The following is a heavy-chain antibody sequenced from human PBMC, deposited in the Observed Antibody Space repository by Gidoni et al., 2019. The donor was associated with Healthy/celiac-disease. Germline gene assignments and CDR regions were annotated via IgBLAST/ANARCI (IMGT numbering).Heavy chain of an antibody. CDR1: GYTFTCYY. D-gene: IGHD2-21*02. CDR3: ARAGSVYCGGDCSDAFDI. V-gene: IGHV1-2*02. Sequence: QVQLVQSGAEVKKPGASVKVSCKASGYTFTCYYMHWVRQAPGQGLEWMGWINTNSGGTNYAQKFQGRVTMTRDTSNSTAYMELSRLRSDDTAVYYCARAGSVYCGGDCSDAFDIWGQGTMVTVSS. CDR2: INTNSGGT. J-gene: IGHJ3*02.